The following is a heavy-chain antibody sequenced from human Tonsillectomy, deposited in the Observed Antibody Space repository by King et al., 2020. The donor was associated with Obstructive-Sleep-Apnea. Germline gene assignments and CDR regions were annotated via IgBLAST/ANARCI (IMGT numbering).Heavy chain of an antibody. J-gene: IGHJ4*02. D-gene: IGHD5-18*01. CDR3: ARADRDIAMGLFDY. V-gene: IGHV4-39*07. CDR1: GGSISSNSY. CDR2: IYYSGST. Sequence: QLQESGPGLVKPSETLSLTCTVSGGSISSNSYWGWIRQPPGKGLEWIGHIYYSGSTYYNPSLKSRVTISVDTSKNQFSLELNSVTAADTDMYYCARADRDIAMGLFDYWGQGTLVTVSS.